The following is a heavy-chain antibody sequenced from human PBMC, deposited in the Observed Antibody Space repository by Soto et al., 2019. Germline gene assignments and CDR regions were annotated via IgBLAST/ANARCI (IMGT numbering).Heavy chain of an antibody. CDR1: GGSFSGYY. Sequence: SETLSLTCAASGGSFSGYYWSWVRQPPGKGLEWIAEINRSGSTNYNPSLKSRVTISVETTTNYFSFLLSYVTAADTAAFYCGRALPVTRYCISIDCPRSGMDVWGQGTTVTVSS. J-gene: IGHJ6*02. V-gene: IGHV4-34*01. CDR2: INRSGST. CDR3: GRALPVTRYCISIDCPRSGMDV. D-gene: IGHD2-2*01.